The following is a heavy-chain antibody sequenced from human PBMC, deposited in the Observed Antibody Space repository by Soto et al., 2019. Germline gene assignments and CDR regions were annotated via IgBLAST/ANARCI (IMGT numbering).Heavy chain of an antibody. CDR1: GGDFSNYA. CDR3: ARDSLIPSAADYYFDMDV. D-gene: IGHD2-21*01. J-gene: IGHJ6*02. V-gene: IGHV1-69*01. Sequence: QVQLVQSGAEVKKPGSSVKVSCKASGGDFSNYAISWVRQAPGQGPEWMGGIIPIFRTATYAQKFQGRVTITADDSTRTAYMELSCLTSEDTADYYCARDSLIPSAADYYFDMDVWGQGTTVTVSS. CDR2: IIPIFRTA.